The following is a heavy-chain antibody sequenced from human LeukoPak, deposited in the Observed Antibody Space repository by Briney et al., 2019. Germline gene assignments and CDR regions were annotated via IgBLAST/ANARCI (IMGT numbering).Heavy chain of an antibody. CDR1: GFTFSSYW. V-gene: IGHV3-74*01. D-gene: IGHD3-22*01. CDR2: INTDGSST. Sequence: GGSLRLSCAASGFTFSSYWMHWVRQAPGKGLVWVSRINTDGSSTSYADSVKGRFTISRDNAKNTLYLQMNSLRAEDTAVYYCAKAPDSSGFPSYFDSWGQGTLVAVSS. J-gene: IGHJ4*02. CDR3: AKAPDSSGFPSYFDS.